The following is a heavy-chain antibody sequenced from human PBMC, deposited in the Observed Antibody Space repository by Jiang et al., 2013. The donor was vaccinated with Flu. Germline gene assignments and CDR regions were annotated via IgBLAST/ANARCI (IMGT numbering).Heavy chain of an antibody. V-gene: IGHV4-59*08. Sequence: GPGLVKPSETLSLTCTVSGGSISSYYWSWIRQPPGKGLEWIGYIYYSGSTNYNPSLKSRVTISVDTSKNQFSLKLSSVTAADTAVYYCARHSLGYSYGPFDYWGQGTLVTVSS. D-gene: IGHD5-18*01. CDR1: GGSISSYY. J-gene: IGHJ4*02. CDR3: ARHSLGYSYGPFDY. CDR2: IYYSGST.